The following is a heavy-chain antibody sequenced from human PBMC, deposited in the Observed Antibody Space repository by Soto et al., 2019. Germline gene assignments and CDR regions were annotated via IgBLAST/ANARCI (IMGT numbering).Heavy chain of an antibody. CDR3: ARRWGEGRVDY. CDR2: IYHSGNT. CDR1: GGSISSSNW. J-gene: IGHJ4*02. D-gene: IGHD3-10*01. Sequence: QVQLQESGPGLVKPSGTLSLTCAVSGGSISSSNWWSWVRQPPGKGLEWIGEIYHSGNTNYNPSLKSLVTIAVDKSRNQFSLKLSCVTAADTAVYYCARRWGEGRVDYWGQGTLVTVSS. V-gene: IGHV4-4*02.